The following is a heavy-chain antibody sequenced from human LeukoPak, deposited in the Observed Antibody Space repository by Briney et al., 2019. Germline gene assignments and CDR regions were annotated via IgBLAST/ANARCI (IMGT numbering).Heavy chain of an antibody. D-gene: IGHD1-26*01. J-gene: IGHJ4*02. CDR2: ISYDGSNK. CDR1: GFTFSSYA. V-gene: IGHV3-30*04. Sequence: GGSLRLSCAASGFTFSSYAMHWVRQAPGKGLEWVAVISYDGSNKYYADSVKGRFTISRDNSKNTLYLQMNSLRAEDTAVYYCAKDGELLSYYFDYWGQGTLVTVSS. CDR3: AKDGELLSYYFDY.